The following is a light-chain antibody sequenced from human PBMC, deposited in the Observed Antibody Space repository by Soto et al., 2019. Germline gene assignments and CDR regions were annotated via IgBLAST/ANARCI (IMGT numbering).Light chain of an antibody. J-gene: IGKJ1*01. CDR1: QTVNNNY. CDR2: GAS. Sequence: ELVLTQSPGTLSLSPGERATLSCRASQTVNNNYLAWYQQIPGQAPRLLISGASGRATGTPDRFSGSASGTDFTLTISRLEPEDFAVYYCQHYYTSYTTFGQGTKVDIK. CDR3: QHYYTSYTT. V-gene: IGKV3-20*01.